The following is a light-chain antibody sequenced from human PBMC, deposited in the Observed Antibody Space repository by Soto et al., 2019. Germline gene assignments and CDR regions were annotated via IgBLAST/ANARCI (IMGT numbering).Light chain of an antibody. CDR2: EVS. Sequence: QSVLTQPASVSGSPGQSITISCTGTSSEVGVYNFVSWYQQHPGKAPKLMIYEVSNRPSGVSNRFSGSKSGNTASLTISGLQAEDEADYYCSSYTSSSSTLEVFGSGTKLNVL. CDR1: SSEVGVYNF. CDR3: SSYTSSSSTLEV. J-gene: IGLJ1*01. V-gene: IGLV2-14*01.